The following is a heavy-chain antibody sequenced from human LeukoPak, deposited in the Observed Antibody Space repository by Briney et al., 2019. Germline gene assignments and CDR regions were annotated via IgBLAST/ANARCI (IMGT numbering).Heavy chain of an antibody. CDR2: ISWNSGSI. D-gene: IGHD6-19*01. J-gene: IGHJ4*02. CDR1: GFTFDDYA. V-gene: IGHV3-9*03. Sequence: PGGSLRLSCAASGFTFDDYAMHWVRQAPGKGLEWVSGISWNSGSIGYADSVKGRFTISRDNAKNSLYLQMNSLRAEDMALYYCAKDKGHSGWTPLFDYWGQGTLVTVSS. CDR3: AKDKGHSGWTPLFDY.